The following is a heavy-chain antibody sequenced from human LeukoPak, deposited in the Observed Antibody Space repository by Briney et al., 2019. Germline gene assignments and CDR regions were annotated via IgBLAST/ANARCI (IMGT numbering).Heavy chain of an antibody. V-gene: IGHV3-11*01. J-gene: IGHJ4*02. CDR3: ARDKPQLRFLEWSNAYYYFDY. Sequence: PGGSLRLSCAASGFTFSDYYMSWIRQAPGKGLEWVSYISSSGSTIYYADSVKGRFTISRDNAKNSLYLQINSLRAEDTAVYYCARDKPQLRFLEWSNAYYYFDYWGQGTLVTVSS. D-gene: IGHD3-3*01. CDR1: GFTFSDYY. CDR2: ISSSGSTI.